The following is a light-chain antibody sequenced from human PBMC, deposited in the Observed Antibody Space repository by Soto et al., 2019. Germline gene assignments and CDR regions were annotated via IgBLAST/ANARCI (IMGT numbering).Light chain of an antibody. J-gene: IGKJ1*01. CDR1: ASISNY. CDR2: AAS. CDR3: QQSYITPWT. V-gene: IGKV1-39*01. Sequence: DIRMTQSPSSLSASVGDRVTITWRASASISNYLNWYQQTPGKAPNLLIYAASSLQSGVPSRFSGSGYGTDFNLTISSLQTEDFATYYCQQSYITPWTFGQGTKVDIK.